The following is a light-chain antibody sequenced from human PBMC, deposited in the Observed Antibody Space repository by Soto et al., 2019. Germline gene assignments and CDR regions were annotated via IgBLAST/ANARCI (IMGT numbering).Light chain of an antibody. CDR2: GAT. CDR3: QQTFSVTTLT. V-gene: IGKV1-39*01. J-gene: IGKJ4*01. CDR1: RSIRAY. Sequence: DIQMTQSPSSLSASVGDTVTISCRASRSIRAYLNWYQHKPGKAPNLLIYGATTLHSGVPSRFSGSGSGTDFSLNIISLQHEDFATYYCQQTFSVTTLTFGGGTKGEI.